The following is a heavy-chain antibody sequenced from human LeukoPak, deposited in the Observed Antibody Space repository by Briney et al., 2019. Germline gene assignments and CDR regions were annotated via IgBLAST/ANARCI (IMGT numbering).Heavy chain of an antibody. Sequence: PSETLSLTCTVYGGSFSDFHWSWIRLPPGKGLEWIGEINHSGNINYNPSLKSRVTISIDTSKNQFSLKLSSVTAADTAVYYCARGKVTRDWYFDLWGRGTLVTVSS. D-gene: IGHD4-17*01. V-gene: IGHV4-34*01. J-gene: IGHJ2*01. CDR2: INHSGNI. CDR1: GGSFSDFH. CDR3: ARGKVTRDWYFDL.